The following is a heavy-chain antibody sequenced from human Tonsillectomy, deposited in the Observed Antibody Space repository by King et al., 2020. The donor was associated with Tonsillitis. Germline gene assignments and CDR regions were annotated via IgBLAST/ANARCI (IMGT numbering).Heavy chain of an antibody. D-gene: IGHD1-26*01. CDR3: ARESRGGATDY. J-gene: IGHJ4*02. CDR2: IYPRGRA. CDR1: VGSISSSNW. Sequence: VQLQESGPGLVKPSGTLSLTCAVSVGSISSSNWWRWGRQPPGKGLEWIGEIYPRGRANYNPSLKRRVTISVDKSKNQFSLKLSSVSAADTAVYYCARESRGGATDYWGQGTLVTVSS. V-gene: IGHV4-4*02.